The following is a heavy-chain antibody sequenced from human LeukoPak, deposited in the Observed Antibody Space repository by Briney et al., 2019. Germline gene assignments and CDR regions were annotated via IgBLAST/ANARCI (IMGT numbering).Heavy chain of an antibody. D-gene: IGHD5-24*01. Sequence: GGSLRLSCAASGFTFSSYSMNWVRQAPGKGLEWVSSISSSSSYIYYADSVKGRFTISRDNAKNSLYLQMNSLRAEDTAVYYCARDRAKEMATMGFDYWGQGTLVTVSP. CDR1: GFTFSSYS. CDR2: ISSSSSYI. J-gene: IGHJ4*02. CDR3: ARDRAKEMATMGFDY. V-gene: IGHV3-21*01.